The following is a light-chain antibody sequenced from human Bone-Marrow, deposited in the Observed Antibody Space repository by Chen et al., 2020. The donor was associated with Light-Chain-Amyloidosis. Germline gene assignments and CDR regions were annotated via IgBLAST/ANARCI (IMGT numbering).Light chain of an antibody. CDR1: DLPTKY. Sequence: SYALTQPPSVSVSPGQTARITCSGDDLPTKYAYWYQQKPGQAPVLVINRDTERPSGISERFSGSSSGTTATLTISGVQPEDEADYHCQSADSSGSYEVIFGGGTKLTVL. CDR3: QSADSSGSYEVI. CDR2: RDT. V-gene: IGLV3-25*03. J-gene: IGLJ2*01.